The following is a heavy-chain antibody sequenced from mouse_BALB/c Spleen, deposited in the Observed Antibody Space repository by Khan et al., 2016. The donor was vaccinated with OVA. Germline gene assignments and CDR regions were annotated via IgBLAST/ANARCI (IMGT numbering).Heavy chain of an antibody. V-gene: IGHV1S136*01. D-gene: IGHD2-14*01. CDR2: IYPFNDDT. CDR3: AKNYRYDVYFDY. Sequence: VQLQESGPELVKPGASVKMSCTASGYTFTSYVMHWLRQKPGQGLEWIGDIYPFNDDTKYNETFKGKATLTSDKSSSTSYMELSSLTSEDSAVYYCAKNYRYDVYFDYWGQGTTLTVSS. CDR1: GYTFTSYV. J-gene: IGHJ2*01.